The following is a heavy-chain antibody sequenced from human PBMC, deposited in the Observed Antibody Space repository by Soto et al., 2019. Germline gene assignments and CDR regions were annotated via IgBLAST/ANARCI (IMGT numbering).Heavy chain of an antibody. Sequence: EVQLVESGGGLVQPGGSLRLSCAASGFTFSSYWMHWVRQVPGKGLVWVSHVDSDGNTTTYADSVKGRFTISRDNAKNTVYLQMNSVRAEDTAVYYCVRDDVGVGIDYWGLGTLVTVSS. CDR1: GFTFSSYW. J-gene: IGHJ4*02. CDR2: VDSDGNTT. D-gene: IGHD1-26*01. V-gene: IGHV3-74*03. CDR3: VRDDVGVGIDY.